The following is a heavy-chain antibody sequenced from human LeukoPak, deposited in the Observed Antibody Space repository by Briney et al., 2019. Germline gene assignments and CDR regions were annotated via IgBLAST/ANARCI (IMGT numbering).Heavy chain of an antibody. J-gene: IGHJ4*02. D-gene: IGHD5-24*01. CDR2: IYSGGST. V-gene: IGHV3-53*01. CDR3: AKVQEMNTILPPFHY. CDR1: GFTVSSNH. Sequence: GGSLRLSCAASGFTVSSNHMSWVRQGPGKGLEWASVIYSGGSTYYADSVKGRFTISRDNSKNTLYLQVSSLRAADTAVYYCAKVQEMNTILPPFHYWGQGTLVAVSS.